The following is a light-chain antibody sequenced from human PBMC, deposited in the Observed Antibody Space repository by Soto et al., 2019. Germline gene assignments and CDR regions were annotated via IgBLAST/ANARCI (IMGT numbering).Light chain of an antibody. J-gene: IGKJ1*01. V-gene: IGKV3-15*01. CDR1: QSVNSN. Sequence: ETVMTQSPATLSVSPGETATLSCRASQSVNSNLAWYQQKPGQAPRLLIYSAYTRATGIPAGLSGSGSGTEFTLTISSLQSEDYAVYYCQQYNNWLPAFGQGTKVDIK. CDR3: QQYNNWLPA. CDR2: SAY.